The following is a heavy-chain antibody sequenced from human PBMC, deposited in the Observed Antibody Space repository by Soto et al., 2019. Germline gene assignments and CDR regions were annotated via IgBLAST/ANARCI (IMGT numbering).Heavy chain of an antibody. CDR3: ARQDTAMVTGYYYYGMDV. J-gene: IGHJ6*02. D-gene: IGHD5-18*01. CDR2: INAGNGNT. Sequence: GASVKVSCKASGYTFTSYAMHWLRQAPGQRLEWMGWINAGNGNTKYSQKFQGRVTITRDTSASTAYMELSSLRSEDTAVYYCARQDTAMVTGYYYYGMDVWGQGTTVTVSS. CDR1: GYTFTSYA. V-gene: IGHV1-3*01.